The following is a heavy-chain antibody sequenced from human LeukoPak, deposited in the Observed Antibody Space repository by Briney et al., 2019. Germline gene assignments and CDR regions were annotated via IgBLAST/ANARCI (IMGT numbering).Heavy chain of an antibody. J-gene: IGHJ4*02. CDR2: INPNSGGT. CDR1: GYTFTGYY. CDR3: ARGRSGELTWAFTLDS. V-gene: IGHV1-2*02. Sequence: EASVKVSCKASGYTFTGYYMHWVRQAPGQGLEWVGWINPNSGGTKYAQKFQGRVTMTRDMSISTAYMELSRLRSDDTAVYYCARGRSGELTWAFTLDSWGQGTLVTVSS. D-gene: IGHD3-10*01.